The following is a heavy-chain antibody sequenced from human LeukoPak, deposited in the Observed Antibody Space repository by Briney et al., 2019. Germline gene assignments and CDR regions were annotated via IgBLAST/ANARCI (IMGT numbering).Heavy chain of an antibody. D-gene: IGHD2-15*01. CDR1: GFTVSSNY. J-gene: IGHJ4*02. CDR3: ARALRTPPYYFDY. Sequence: GGSLRLFCAASGFTVSSNYMSWVRQAPGQGLEWVSDIYSGVSAYYADSVRGRFTISRDNSKNTLYLQMSSLRAEDTAVYYCARALRTPPYYFDYWGQGTLVTVSS. V-gene: IGHV3-53*01. CDR2: IYSGVSA.